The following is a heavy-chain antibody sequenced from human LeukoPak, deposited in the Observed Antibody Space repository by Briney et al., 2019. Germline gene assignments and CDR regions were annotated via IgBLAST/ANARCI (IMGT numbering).Heavy chain of an antibody. V-gene: IGHV3-30*04. CDR1: GFTFSSYA. CDR2: IAYDGSNK. D-gene: IGHD1-26*01. Sequence: GGSLRLSCAASGFTFSSYAMHWVRQAPGKGLEWVAVIAYDGSNKYYADSVKGRFTISRDNSKNTLYLQMNSLRAEDTAVYYCARDILGEFDYWGQGTLVTVSS. CDR3: ARDILGEFDY. J-gene: IGHJ4*02.